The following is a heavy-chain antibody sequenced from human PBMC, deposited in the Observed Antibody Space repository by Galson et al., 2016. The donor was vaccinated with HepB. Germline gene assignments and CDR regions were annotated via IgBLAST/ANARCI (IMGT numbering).Heavy chain of an antibody. CDR3: ARDRGWQQFDF. CDR2: IGQDESHT. CDR1: GFSFSNSW. D-gene: IGHD5-24*01. V-gene: IGHV3-7*04. J-gene: IGHJ4*02. Sequence: SLRLSCAASGFSFSNSWMTWVRQTPGKALERVANIGQDESHTYYGAAVRGRFTISRDNAKNSLYLQMNTLRAEDTAVYYCARDRGWQQFDFWGQGTPVTVSS.